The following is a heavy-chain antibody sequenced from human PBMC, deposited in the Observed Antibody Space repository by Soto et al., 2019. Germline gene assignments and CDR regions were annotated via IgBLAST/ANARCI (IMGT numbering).Heavy chain of an antibody. CDR2: INHSGST. D-gene: IGHD2-15*01. CDR1: GGSFSGYY. V-gene: IGHV4-34*01. CDR3: ARRTSDCSGGSCYYDY. Sequence: QVQLQQWGAGLLKPSETLSLTCAVYGGSFSGYYWSWIRQPPGKGLEWIGEINHSGSTNYNPSLKSRVTISVDTSKTQFSLKLSSVTAADTAVYYCARRTSDCSGGSCYYDYWGQGTLVTVSS. J-gene: IGHJ4*02.